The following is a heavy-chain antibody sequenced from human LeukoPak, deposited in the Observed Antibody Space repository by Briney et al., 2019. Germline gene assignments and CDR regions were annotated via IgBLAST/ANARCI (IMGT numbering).Heavy chain of an antibody. V-gene: IGHV3-7*01. J-gene: IGHJ4*02. CDR1: GFTFSSYW. CDR2: IKQDGSEK. CDR3: AREYYDYVTTSGIDY. Sequence: GGSLRLSCAASGFTFSSYWMSWVRQAPGKGLEWVANIKQDGSEKYYVDSVKGRFTISRDYAKNSLYLQMNSLRAEDTAVYYRAREYYDYVTTSGIDYWGQGTLVTVSS. D-gene: IGHD3-16*01.